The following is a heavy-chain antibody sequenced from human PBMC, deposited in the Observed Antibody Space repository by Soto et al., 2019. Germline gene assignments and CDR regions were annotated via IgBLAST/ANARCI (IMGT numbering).Heavy chain of an antibody. CDR1: GFTSGDYG. Sequence: EVQLVESGGSVVRPGGSLRLSCVVSGFTSGDYGMSWVRQGPGKGLEWVAGLNWNGARTTYADPVKGRFTVSRDNAKNSLYLQMNSLRAEDTAFYYCTREGDYGDYIGWYFDLWGRGTLVTVSS. CDR2: LNWNGART. CDR3: TREGDYGDYIGWYFDL. J-gene: IGHJ2*01. V-gene: IGHV3-20*04. D-gene: IGHD4-17*01.